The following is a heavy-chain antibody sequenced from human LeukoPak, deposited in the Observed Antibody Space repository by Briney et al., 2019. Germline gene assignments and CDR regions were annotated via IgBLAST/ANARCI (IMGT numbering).Heavy chain of an antibody. D-gene: IGHD2-15*01. V-gene: IGHV4-4*07. CDR3: ARRGCSAGSCYLGV. CDR2: IHMSGST. CDR1: GDSINSYH. Sequence: SETLSLTCTVAGDSINSYHWSWIRQPAGKGLEWIGRIHMSGSTNYNPSLRSRVAISMDNSKNQFSLKLSSVTAADTAVYYCARRGCSAGSCYLGVWGQGILVTVSS. J-gene: IGHJ4*02.